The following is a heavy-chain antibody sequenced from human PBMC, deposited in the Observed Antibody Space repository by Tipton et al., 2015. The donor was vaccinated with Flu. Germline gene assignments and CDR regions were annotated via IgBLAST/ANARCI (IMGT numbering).Heavy chain of an antibody. V-gene: IGHV4-38-2*01. D-gene: IGHD4-11*01. CDR2: VSRTGST. CDR3: ARRDYSNYVSDPNNWFDR. J-gene: IGHJ5*02. CDR1: GDSISSDFY. Sequence: LRLSCAVSGDSISSDFYWAWIRQFPGKGLEWIGTVSRTGSTIYNPSLKSRVTISIDTSKNQFSLNMRSVTAADMAVYYCARRDYSNYVSDPNNWFDRWGQGILVTLSS.